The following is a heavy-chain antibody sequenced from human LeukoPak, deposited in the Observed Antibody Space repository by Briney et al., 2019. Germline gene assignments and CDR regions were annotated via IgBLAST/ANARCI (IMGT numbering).Heavy chain of an antibody. CDR3: AGGSGASWFDP. J-gene: IGHJ5*02. CDR1: GVSISSGY. CDR2: IYNSGRS. Sequence: PSETLSLTCSVSGVSISSGYWSWIRQPPGKGLEWIAYIYNSGRSNYNPSLTTRVTISLDTSKNQFSLKLSSVTAADTAVYYCAGGSGASWFDPWGQGTLVTVSS. D-gene: IGHD2-8*02. V-gene: IGHV4-59*01.